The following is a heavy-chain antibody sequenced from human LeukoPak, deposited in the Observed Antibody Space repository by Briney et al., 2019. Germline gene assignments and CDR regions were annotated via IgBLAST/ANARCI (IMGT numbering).Heavy chain of an antibody. CDR1: GFNFGNHW. CDR2: IKEDGTLA. V-gene: IGHV3-7*03. D-gene: IGHD1-14*01. Sequence: TGGSLRLSCAASGFNFGNHWMDRVRQAPGQGLEWVANIKEDGTLAYYADSVRGRFSISRDNTRNSLFLQMNGLRAEDTAVYFCVRDGYNQNRFDFWGQGTLITASS. J-gene: IGHJ4*02. CDR3: VRDGYNQNRFDF.